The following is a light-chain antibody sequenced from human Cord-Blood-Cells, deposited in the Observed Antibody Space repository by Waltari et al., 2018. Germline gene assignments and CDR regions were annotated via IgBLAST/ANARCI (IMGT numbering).Light chain of an antibody. CDR2: GAS. CDR3: QQYNNWPRT. Sequence: EIVMTQSPATLSVSQGARATLSCRASQRVSSNLAWYQQKPGQAPRLLIYGASTRATGIPARFSGSGSGTEFTLTISSLQSEDFAVYYCQQYNNWPRTFGQGTKVEIK. CDR1: QRVSSN. J-gene: IGKJ1*01. V-gene: IGKV3-15*01.